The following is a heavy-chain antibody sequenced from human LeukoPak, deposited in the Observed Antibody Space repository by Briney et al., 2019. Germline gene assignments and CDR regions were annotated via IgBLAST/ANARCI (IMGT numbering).Heavy chain of an antibody. Sequence: SETLSLTCTVSRGSMSHYYWSWIRQPPGKGLEWIGYIDYSGSTNYNPSLKSRLTISLDTSKNQFSLKLTSVTPADTAVYYCARHVDTAMVYGYFDYWGQGTLVTVSS. V-gene: IGHV4-59*01. CDR3: ARHVDTAMVYGYFDY. CDR1: RGSMSHYY. J-gene: IGHJ4*02. D-gene: IGHD5-18*01. CDR2: IDYSGST.